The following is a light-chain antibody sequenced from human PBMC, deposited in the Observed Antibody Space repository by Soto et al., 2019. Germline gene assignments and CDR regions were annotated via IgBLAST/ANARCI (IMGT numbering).Light chain of an antibody. Sequence: IQMTQSPSSLSASVGDRVTITCRASQSVRRYLNWYQQKPGKAPKRLIYDVSTLQNEVTSRFSGSGSGTDFTLTISSLQPEDFATYYCQQTYRTWTFGQGTKVDIK. J-gene: IGKJ1*01. CDR2: DVS. CDR3: QQTYRTWT. CDR1: QSVRRY. V-gene: IGKV1-39*01.